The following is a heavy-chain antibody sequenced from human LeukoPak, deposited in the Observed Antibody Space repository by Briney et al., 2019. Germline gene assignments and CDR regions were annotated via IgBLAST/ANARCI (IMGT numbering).Heavy chain of an antibody. V-gene: IGHV3-23*01. CDR1: GFTFSSYA. J-gene: IGHJ4*02. CDR2: ISGSGGST. Sequence: GGSLRLSCAASGFTFSSYAMSWVRQAPGKGLEWVSAISGSGGSTYYADSVKGRFTISRDNSKNTLYLQMNSLRAEDTAVYYCAQGDFWSGYHSAGIPFDYWGQGTLVTVSS. D-gene: IGHD3-3*01. CDR3: AQGDFWSGYHSAGIPFDY.